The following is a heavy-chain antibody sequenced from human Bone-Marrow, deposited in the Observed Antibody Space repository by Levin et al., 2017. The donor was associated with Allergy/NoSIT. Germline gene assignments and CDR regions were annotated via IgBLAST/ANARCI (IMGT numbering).Heavy chain of an antibody. Sequence: SQTLSLTCTVSGGSISSGSYYWSWIRQPAGKGLEWIGRIYTSGSTNYNPSLKSRVTISVDTSKNQFSLKLSSVTAADTAVYYCARDAVLVVAATPLIGWFDPWGQGTLVTVSS. CDR3: ARDAVLVVAATPLIGWFDP. CDR1: GGSISSGSYY. V-gene: IGHV4-61*02. CDR2: IYTSGST. J-gene: IGHJ5*02. D-gene: IGHD2-15*01.